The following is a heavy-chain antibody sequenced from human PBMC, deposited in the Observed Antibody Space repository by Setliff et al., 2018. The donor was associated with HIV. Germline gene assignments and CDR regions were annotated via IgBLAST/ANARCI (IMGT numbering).Heavy chain of an antibody. D-gene: IGHD2-8*02. CDR3: ARLIHTGLLYFDF. V-gene: IGHV4-4*09. Sequence: SETLSLTCTVSGGSISSFYWSWIRQPPGKGLEWIGYIYTSGSTNYNPSLKSRVAISVDTSKNQFSLKLRSVTAADTAVYFCARLIHTGLLYFDFWGLGTLVTVSS. J-gene: IGHJ4*02. CDR1: GGSISSFY. CDR2: IYTSGST.